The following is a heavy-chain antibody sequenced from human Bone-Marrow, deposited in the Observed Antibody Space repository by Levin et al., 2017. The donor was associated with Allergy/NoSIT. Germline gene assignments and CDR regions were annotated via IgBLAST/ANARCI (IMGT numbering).Heavy chain of an antibody. J-gene: IGHJ4*02. V-gene: IGHV3-7*01. CDR3: TTAIRGSSISY. CDR1: GFTFSTYW. D-gene: IGHD2/OR15-2a*01. CDR2: IKQDGTEK. Sequence: GSLKISCAASGFTFSTYWMRWVRQTPGKGLESVANIKQDGTEKYYVDSVKGRFTISRDNGKNSLFLEMNNLRAEDTAVYYCTTAIRGSSISYWGQGTLVTVSS.